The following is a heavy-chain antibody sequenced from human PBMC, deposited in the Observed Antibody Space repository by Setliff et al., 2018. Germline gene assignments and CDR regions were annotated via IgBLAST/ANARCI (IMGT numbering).Heavy chain of an antibody. J-gene: IGHJ4*02. V-gene: IGHV1-46*03. D-gene: IGHD4-4*01. CDR2: IYPSGGST. CDR1: GYTFTNYY. Sequence: ASVKVSCKASGYTFTNYYIHWVRQAPGQGLEWVGIIYPSGGSTSYAQKFQGRVTMTRDTSTSTVYMELSSLRSEDTAMYFCAKSGDYSNRGHFDCWGQGTLVTVS. CDR3: AKSGDYSNRGHFDC.